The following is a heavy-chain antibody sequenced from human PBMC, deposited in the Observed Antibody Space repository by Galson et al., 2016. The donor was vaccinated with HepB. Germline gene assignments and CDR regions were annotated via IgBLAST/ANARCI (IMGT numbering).Heavy chain of an antibody. J-gene: IGHJ6*02. V-gene: IGHV3-15*01. CDR3: ARDGTPYYYDSSVYGMDV. CDR1: GFTFSYAW. CDR2: TKTENEGGIT. D-gene: IGHD3-22*01. Sequence: SLRLSCAASGFTFSYAWMSWVRQAPGRGLEWVGRTKTENEGGITQYAAPVRGRFTISRDDSKNTLYLQMNSLKTEDTAVYYCARDGTPYYYDSSVYGMDVWGQGTTVTVSS.